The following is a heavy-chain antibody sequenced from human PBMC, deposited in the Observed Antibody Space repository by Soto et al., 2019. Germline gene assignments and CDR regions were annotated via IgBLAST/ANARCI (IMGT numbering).Heavy chain of an antibody. CDR1: GFTFSNAW. CDR2: IKSKTDGGTT. D-gene: IGHD3-3*01. CDR3: TTDRLYYDFWSGYSPYYFDY. J-gene: IGHJ4*02. V-gene: IGHV3-15*01. Sequence: PGGSLRLSCAASGFTFSNAWMSWVRQAPGKGLEWVGRIKSKTDGGTTDYAAPVKGRFTISRDDSKNTLYLQMNSLKTEDTAVYYCTTDRLYYDFWSGYSPYYFDYWGQGTLVTVSS.